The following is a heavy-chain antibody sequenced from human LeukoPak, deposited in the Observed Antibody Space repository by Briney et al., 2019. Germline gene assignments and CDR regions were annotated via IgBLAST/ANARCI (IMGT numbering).Heavy chain of an antibody. Sequence: GGSLRLSCAASGFTFDDYAIHWVRQAPGKGLEWVALISEDGGSTYYADSVKGRFTISRDNGKNSLYLQMNSLRTEDTALYYCSKDLGETGTTTYGMDVWGQGTTVTVSS. CDR3: SKDLGETGTTTYGMDV. J-gene: IGHJ6*02. CDR1: GFTFDDYA. D-gene: IGHD1-1*01. CDR2: ISEDGGST. V-gene: IGHV3-43*02.